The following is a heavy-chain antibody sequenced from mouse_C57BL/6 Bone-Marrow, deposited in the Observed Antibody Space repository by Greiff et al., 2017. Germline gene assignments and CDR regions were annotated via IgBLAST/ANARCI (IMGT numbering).Heavy chain of an antibody. J-gene: IGHJ4*01. Sequence: QVQLQQSGPELARPWASVKISCQAFYTFSRRVHSAIRDTNYWMQWVKLRSGQGLEWIGAIYPGYGDTSSNPKFKCKATLTADKSTSTVYMQLSSLTSEDSAVYCCAWRLHSYYYAMDYWGQGTSVTVSS. V-gene: IGHV1-87*01. CDR2: GQGLEWIG. CDR3: SEDSAVYCCAWRLHSYYYAMDY. CDR1: YTFS. D-gene: IGHD2-2*01.